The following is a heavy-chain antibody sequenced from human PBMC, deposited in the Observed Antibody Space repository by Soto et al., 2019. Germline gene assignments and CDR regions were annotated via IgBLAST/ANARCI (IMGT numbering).Heavy chain of an antibody. CDR1: GGTFSSYA. Sequence: QVQLVQSGAEVKKPGSSVKVSCKASGGTFSSYAISWVRQAPGQGLEWMGGIIPIFGTANYAQKFQGRGKITADKSTSTAYMELSSLRSEDTAVYYCATTSSGGRLHDDYWGQGTLVTVSS. CDR2: IIPIFGTA. V-gene: IGHV1-69*06. CDR3: ATTSSGGRLHDDY. J-gene: IGHJ4*02. D-gene: IGHD3-16*01.